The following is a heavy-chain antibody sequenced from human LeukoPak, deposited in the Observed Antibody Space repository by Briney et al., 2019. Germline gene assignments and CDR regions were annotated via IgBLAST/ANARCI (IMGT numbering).Heavy chain of an antibody. V-gene: IGHV4-59*08. CDR3: AGGMGAFDI. J-gene: IGHJ3*02. D-gene: IGHD6-13*01. Sequence: PSGTLSLTCAVYGGSFSGYYWSWIRQPPGKGLEWIGYIYYSGSTNYNPSLKSRVTISVDTSKNQFSLKLSSVTAADTAVYCCAGGMGAFDIWGQGTMVTVSS. CDR2: IYYSGST. CDR1: GGSFSGYY.